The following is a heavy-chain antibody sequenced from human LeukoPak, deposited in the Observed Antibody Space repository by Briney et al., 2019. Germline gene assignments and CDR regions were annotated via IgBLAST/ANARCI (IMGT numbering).Heavy chain of an antibody. CDR1: GGSISSYY. CDR3: ARASGDYGHPN. J-gene: IGHJ4*02. Sequence: KPSETLSLTCTVSGGSISSYYWSWIRQPAGTALEWIGRIYTSGTITYNPSLKSRVTMSVDTSKNQFSLKMSSVTAADTAVYYCARASGDYGHPNWGQGTLVTVSS. V-gene: IGHV4-4*07. D-gene: IGHD4-17*01. CDR2: IYTSGTI.